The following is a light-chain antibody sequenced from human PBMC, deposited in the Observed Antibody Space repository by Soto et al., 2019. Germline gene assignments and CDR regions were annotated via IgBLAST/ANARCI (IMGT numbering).Light chain of an antibody. CDR2: DAS. V-gene: IGKV3-15*01. J-gene: IGKJ5*01. Sequence: EILMTQSTDTLSVSTGEGATVSCRASQSVSSHLAWYQHKPGQAPRLLFYDASTRATGIPARFSGSGSGTEFTLTISSLQSEDFAVYYCQQSHVWLITFGQGTRLEIK. CDR1: QSVSSH. CDR3: QQSHVWLIT.